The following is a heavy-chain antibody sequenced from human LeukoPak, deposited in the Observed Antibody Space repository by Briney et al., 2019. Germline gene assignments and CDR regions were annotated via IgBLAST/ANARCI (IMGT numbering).Heavy chain of an antibody. CDR1: GFIFNNYW. CDR3: ARDPGFSSFDY. D-gene: IGHD6-13*01. Sequence: GGSLRLSCAASGFIFNNYWMTWVRQTPGKGLEVVANQDRDGSVKNYIDSVRGRFTISRDNADYSLDLQMNSLRAEDTAVYYCARDPGFSSFDYWGQGALVIVSS. CDR2: QDRDGSVK. J-gene: IGHJ4*02. V-gene: IGHV3-7*01.